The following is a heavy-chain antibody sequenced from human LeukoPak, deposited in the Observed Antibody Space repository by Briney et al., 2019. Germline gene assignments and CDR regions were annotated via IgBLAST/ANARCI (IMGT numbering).Heavy chain of an antibody. CDR3: ARGGYDFWSVYFFHMDV. V-gene: IGHV1-8*01. J-gene: IGHJ6*03. CDR2: MNPNSGNT. D-gene: IGHD3-3*01. CDR1: GYTFTSYD. Sequence: GASVKVSCKASGYTFTSYDINWVRQATGQGLEWMGWMNPNSGNTGYAQKFQGRVTMTRNTSISTAYMELSSLRSEETTVYYCARGGYDFWSVYFFHMDVWGKGTTVTVSS.